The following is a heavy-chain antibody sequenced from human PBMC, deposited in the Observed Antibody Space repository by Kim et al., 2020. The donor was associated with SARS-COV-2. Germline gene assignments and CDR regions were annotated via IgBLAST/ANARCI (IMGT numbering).Heavy chain of an antibody. V-gene: IGHV4-59*01. Sequence: SETLSLTCSVSGGSIGSYYWSWIRQPPGKGLEWIGYISYSGSTNYNPTLKSRVTISVDTSNKHFSLKLSSVSAANTAMYFCARVDYSTSWYWFDPWGQGTLVTVSS. CDR3: ARVDYSTSWYWFDP. CDR2: ISYSGST. CDR1: GGSIGSYY. J-gene: IGHJ5*02. D-gene: IGHD2-2*01.